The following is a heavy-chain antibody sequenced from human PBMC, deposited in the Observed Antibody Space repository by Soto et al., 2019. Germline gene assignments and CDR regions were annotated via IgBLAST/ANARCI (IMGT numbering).Heavy chain of an antibody. CDR3: ARQMFPLFGESYYFDY. Sequence: GESLKISCKGSGYSFTSYWIGWVRQMPWKGLEWMGIIYPGDSDTRYSPSFQGQVTISADKSISTAYLQWSSLKASDTAMYYCARQMFPLFGESYYFDYWGQGTLVTVSS. D-gene: IGHD3-10*01. J-gene: IGHJ4*02. CDR2: IYPGDSDT. CDR1: GYSFTSYW. V-gene: IGHV5-51*01.